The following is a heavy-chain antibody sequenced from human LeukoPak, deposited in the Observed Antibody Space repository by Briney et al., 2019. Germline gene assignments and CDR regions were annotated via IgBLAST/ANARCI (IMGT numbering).Heavy chain of an antibody. CDR3: ANGYSYGLGFDY. V-gene: IGHV3-21*04. CDR1: GFTFSSYS. J-gene: IGHJ4*02. Sequence: GGSLRLSCAASGFTFSSYSMNWVRQAPGKGLEWVSSISSSSSYIYYADSVKGRFTISRDNSKNTLYLQMNSLRAEDTAVYYCANGYSYGLGFDYWGQGTLVTVSS. CDR2: ISSSSSYI. D-gene: IGHD5-18*01.